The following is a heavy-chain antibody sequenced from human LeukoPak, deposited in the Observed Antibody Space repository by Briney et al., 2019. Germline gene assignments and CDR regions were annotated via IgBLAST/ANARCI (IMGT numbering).Heavy chain of an antibody. CDR1: GYTFTSYD. CDR3: ARGNRIAVAGTFDY. D-gene: IGHD6-19*01. Sequence: GASVKVSCKASGYTFTSYDINWVRQATGQGLEWMGWMNPNSGNTGYAQKFQGRVTMTRNTSISTAYMELSSLRSEGTAVYYCARGNRIAVAGTFDYWGQGTLVTVSS. J-gene: IGHJ4*02. CDR2: MNPNSGNT. V-gene: IGHV1-8*01.